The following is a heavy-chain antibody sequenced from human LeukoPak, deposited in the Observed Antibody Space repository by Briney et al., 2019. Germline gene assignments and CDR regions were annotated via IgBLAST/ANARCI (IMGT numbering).Heavy chain of an antibody. Sequence: SGPALVKPTQTLTLTCTFSGLSLSTSGMCVSWIRQPPGKALEWLARIDWDDDKYYSTSLKTRLTISKDTSKNQVVLTMTNMDPVDTATYYCARIKAAAGTPYFDYWGQGTLVTVSS. CDR1: GLSLSTSGMC. CDR3: ARIKAAAGTPYFDY. CDR2: IDWDDDK. V-gene: IGHV2-70*11. J-gene: IGHJ4*02. D-gene: IGHD6-13*01.